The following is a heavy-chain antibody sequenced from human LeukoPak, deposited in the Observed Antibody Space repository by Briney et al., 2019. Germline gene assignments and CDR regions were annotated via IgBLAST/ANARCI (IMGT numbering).Heavy chain of an antibody. J-gene: IGHJ4*02. CDR3: ASQRDQSTGRTFDY. D-gene: IGHD2-8*02. CDR1: GGSISSSHYY. CDR2: INDVGNT. Sequence: PSETLSLTCTVSGGSISSSHYYWGWIRQTPGKGLEWIASINDVGNTNYNPSLKSRVSISVETSKNQCSLRLSSVTAADTAVYYCASQRDQSTGRTFDYWGQGILVTVS. V-gene: IGHV4-39*01.